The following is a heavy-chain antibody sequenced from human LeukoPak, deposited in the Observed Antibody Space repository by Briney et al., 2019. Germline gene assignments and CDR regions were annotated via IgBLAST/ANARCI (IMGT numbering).Heavy chain of an antibody. D-gene: IGHD3-22*01. CDR2: ISGSGGST. J-gene: IGHJ6*03. CDR1: GFTFSSYA. V-gene: IGHV3-23*01. CDR3: AKPRNYYDSSGRRKRYYYYYYMDV. Sequence: GGSLRLSCAASGFTFSSYAMSWVRQAPGKGLEWVSAISGSGGSTYYADSVKGRFTISRDNSKNTLYLQMNSLRAEDTAVYYCAKPRNYYDSSGRRKRYYYYYYMDVWGKGTTVTVSS.